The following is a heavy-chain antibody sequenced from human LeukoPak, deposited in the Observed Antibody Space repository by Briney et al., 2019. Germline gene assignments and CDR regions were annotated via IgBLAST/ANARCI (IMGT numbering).Heavy chain of an antibody. V-gene: IGHV1-18*01. CDR3: ARSSREPGDY. CDR2: ISAYNGHT. J-gene: IGHJ4*02. CDR1: GYTFINHG. Sequence: ASVKVSCKASGYTFINHGISWVRHAPGQGVEWMGWISAYNGHTKFAQKVHDRVTMTTDTSTTTAYMKLRSLTSDDSGVYYCARSSREPGDYWGQGTLVTVSS. D-gene: IGHD1-26*01.